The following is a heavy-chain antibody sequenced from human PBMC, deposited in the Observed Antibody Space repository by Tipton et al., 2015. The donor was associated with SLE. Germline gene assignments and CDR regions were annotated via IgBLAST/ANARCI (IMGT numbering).Heavy chain of an antibody. J-gene: IGHJ4*02. CDR2: INHSGST. D-gene: IGHD5-18*01. Sequence: LRLSCAVYGGSSSGYYWSWIRQPPGKGLEWIGEINHSGSTNYNPSLKSRVTISVDTSKNQFSLKLSSVTAADTAVYYCARGRSNSYGSFFDYWGQGTLVTVSS. V-gene: IGHV4-34*01. CDR1: GGSSSGYY. CDR3: ARGRSNSYGSFFDY.